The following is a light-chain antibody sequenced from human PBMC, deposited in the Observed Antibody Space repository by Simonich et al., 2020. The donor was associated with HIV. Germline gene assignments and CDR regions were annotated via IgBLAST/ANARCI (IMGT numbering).Light chain of an antibody. J-gene: IGLJ3*02. Sequence: QSVLTQPPSVSGAPGQRVTISCTGTSSNIGAGYDVHWYQQLPGTAPKLLIHGNSNRPSGVPDRFSGSKSGTSASLAITGLRADDEADYYCQSSDSSLSGSVFGGGTKLTVL. V-gene: IGLV1-40*01. CDR2: GNS. CDR3: QSSDSSLSGSV. CDR1: SSNIGAGYD.